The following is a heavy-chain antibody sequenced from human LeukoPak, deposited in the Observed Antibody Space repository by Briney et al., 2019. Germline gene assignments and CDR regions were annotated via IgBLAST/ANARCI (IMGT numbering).Heavy chain of an antibody. V-gene: IGHV3-74*01. CDR3: AKDLLVRGVPDY. CDR1: GFIFSSYW. CDR2: INTDGSST. J-gene: IGHJ4*02. Sequence: PGGSLRLSCAASGFIFSSYWMHWVRHAPGKGLAWVSRINTDGSSTSYADSVKGRFTISRDNSKNTLYLQMNSLRAEDTAVYYCAKDLLVRGVPDYWGQGTLVTVSS. D-gene: IGHD3-10*01.